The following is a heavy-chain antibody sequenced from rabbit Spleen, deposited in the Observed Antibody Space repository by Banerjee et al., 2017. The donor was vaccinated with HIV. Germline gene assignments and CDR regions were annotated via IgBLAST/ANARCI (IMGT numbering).Heavy chain of an antibody. CDR3: AREKSGIVGYDL. V-gene: IGHV1S45*01. J-gene: IGHJ4*01. CDR1: GVSFSDNHY. Sequence: QEQLEESGGGLVKPGGTLTLTCTASGVSFSDNHYMCWVRQAPGKGLEWIACIDSGSSGFTYFATWAKGRFTCSKTSSTTVTLQMTSLTVADTATYFCAREKSGIVGYDLWGPGTLVTVS. CDR2: IDSGSSGFT. D-gene: IGHD6-1*01.